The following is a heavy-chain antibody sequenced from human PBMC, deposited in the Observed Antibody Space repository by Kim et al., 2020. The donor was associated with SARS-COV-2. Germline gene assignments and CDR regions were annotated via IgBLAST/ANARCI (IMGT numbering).Heavy chain of an antibody. V-gene: IGHV1-3*01. CDR2: INAGNGNT. CDR1: GYTFTSYA. J-gene: IGHJ4*02. Sequence: ASVKVSCKASGYTFTSYAMHWVRQAPGQRLEWMGWINAGNGNTKYSQKFQGRVTITRDTSASTAYMELSSLRSEDTAVYYCAGDSSLLPPRGRWLQSEGVVFDYWGQGTLVTVSS. D-gene: IGHD3-16*01. CDR3: AGDSSLLPPRGRWLQSEGVVFDY.